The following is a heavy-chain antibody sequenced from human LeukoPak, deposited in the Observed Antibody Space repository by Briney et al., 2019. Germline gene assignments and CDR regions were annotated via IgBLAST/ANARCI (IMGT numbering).Heavy chain of an antibody. Sequence: SETLSLTCAASRGSISSGGYSWSSIRQPPGKGLEWIGYMYHDGDTYYNPSLKGRVTISVDRSKNQFSLKVSSVTAADTAVYYCARGGVAPSGGPFFDYWGQGTLVTVSS. V-gene: IGHV4-30-2*01. CDR3: ARGGVAPSGGPFFDY. CDR2: MYHDGDT. CDR1: RGSISSGGYS. D-gene: IGHD3-10*01. J-gene: IGHJ4*02.